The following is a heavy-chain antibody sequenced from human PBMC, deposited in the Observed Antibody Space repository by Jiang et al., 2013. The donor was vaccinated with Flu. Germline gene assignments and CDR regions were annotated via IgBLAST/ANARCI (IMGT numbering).Heavy chain of an antibody. Sequence: GSGLVKPSETLSLTCTVSGGSISSSSYYWGWIRQPPGKGLEWIGSIYYSGSTYYNPSLKSRVTISVDTSKNQFSLKLSSVTAADTAVYYCARHLRPLTWIQLWGFDYWGQGTLVTVSS. V-gene: IGHV4-39*01. J-gene: IGHJ4*02. CDR3: ARHLRPLTWIQLWGFDY. CDR1: GGSISSSSYY. D-gene: IGHD5-18*01. CDR2: IYYSGST.